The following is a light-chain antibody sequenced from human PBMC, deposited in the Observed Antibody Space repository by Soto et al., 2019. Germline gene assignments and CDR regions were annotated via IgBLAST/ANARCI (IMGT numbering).Light chain of an antibody. J-gene: IGKJ4*01. Sequence: EIVLTQSPGTLSLSPGERATLSCRASQSVSSSFLAWYQQKHGQAPRLLIYGASSRAPGIPDRFSGSGSGTDFTLTISRLEPEDFAVYYCQQYGSSPPLTFGGGTKVEIK. CDR1: QSVSSSF. CDR3: QQYGSSPPLT. V-gene: IGKV3-20*01. CDR2: GAS.